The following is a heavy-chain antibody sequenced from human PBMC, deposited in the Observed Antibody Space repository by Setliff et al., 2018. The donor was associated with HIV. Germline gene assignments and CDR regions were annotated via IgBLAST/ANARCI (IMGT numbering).Heavy chain of an antibody. CDR1: GYNFVDYS. CDR2: IYPVDSET. V-gene: IGHV5-51*01. Sequence: PGESLKISCQGSGYNFVDYSIAWVRQVPGKGLEWMGIIYPVDSETRYSPSFQGQVTISADKSINTAYLQWTTLKASDTAVYYCARDQRLFYFDSWGQGTPVTVSS. CDR3: ARDQRLFYFDS. J-gene: IGHJ4*02.